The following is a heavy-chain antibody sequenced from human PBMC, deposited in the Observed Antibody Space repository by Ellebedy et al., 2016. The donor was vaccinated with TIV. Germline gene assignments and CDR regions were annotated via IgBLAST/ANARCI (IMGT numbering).Heavy chain of an antibody. Sequence: ASVKVSXXASGYTFTGYYMHWVRQAPGQGLEWMGWINPNSGGTNYAQKFQGWVTMTRDTSISTAYMELSRLRSDDTAVYYCARDRGSSLPVPKNHDAFDIWGQGTMVTVSS. CDR2: INPNSGGT. J-gene: IGHJ3*02. CDR3: ARDRGSSLPVPKNHDAFDI. CDR1: GYTFTGYY. V-gene: IGHV1-2*04. D-gene: IGHD6-6*01.